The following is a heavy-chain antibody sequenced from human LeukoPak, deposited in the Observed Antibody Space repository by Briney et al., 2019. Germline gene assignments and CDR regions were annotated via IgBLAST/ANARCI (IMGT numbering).Heavy chain of an antibody. CDR3: ARANMITFGGVIDYYFDY. CDR2: IYYSGST. Sequence: SETLSLTCTVSGGSISSYYWSWIRQPPGKGLEWIGYIYYSGSTNYNPSLKSRVTISVDTSKNQFSLKLSSVTVADTAVYYCARANMITFGGVIDYYFDYWGQGTLVTVSS. V-gene: IGHV4-59*01. CDR1: GGSISSYY. D-gene: IGHD3-16*02. J-gene: IGHJ4*02.